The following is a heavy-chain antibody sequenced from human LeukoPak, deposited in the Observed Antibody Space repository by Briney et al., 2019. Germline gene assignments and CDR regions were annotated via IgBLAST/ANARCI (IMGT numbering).Heavy chain of an antibody. CDR1: GFTFDDYG. Sequence: GGSLRLSCAASGFTFDDYGVSWVRQAPGKGLEWVSGINWNGGSTGYADSVKGRFTISRDNAKNSLYLQMNSLRAEDTALYYCARRDCSGGSCYVKYWGQGTLVTVSS. J-gene: IGHJ4*02. CDR3: ARRDCSGGSCYVKY. V-gene: IGHV3-20*04. CDR2: INWNGGST. D-gene: IGHD2-15*01.